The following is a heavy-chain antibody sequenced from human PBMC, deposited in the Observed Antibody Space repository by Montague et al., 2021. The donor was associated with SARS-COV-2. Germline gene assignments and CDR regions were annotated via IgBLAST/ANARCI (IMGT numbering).Heavy chain of an antibody. CDR2: IHHGGST. D-gene: IGHD3-10*01. CDR1: GGSFSTYS. Sequence: SETLSLTCAVHGGSFSTYSWNWIRQPPGKGLEWIGEIHHGGSTNYNPSLKSRVTIPADTSKNQFSLKLTSVAAADTAVYYCARLGDGVVPSPILGVGPYYSYYYMGVWGKGTTVTVSS. V-gene: IGHV4-34*01. J-gene: IGHJ6*03. CDR3: ARLGDGVVPSPILGVGPYYSYYYMGV.